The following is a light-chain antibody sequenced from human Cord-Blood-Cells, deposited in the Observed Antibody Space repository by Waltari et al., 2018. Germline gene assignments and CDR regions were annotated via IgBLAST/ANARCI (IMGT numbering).Light chain of an antibody. V-gene: IGLV2-23*01. J-gene: IGLJ3*02. CDR2: EGS. Sequence: QSALTQPASVSGSPGQSITISCTGTSSDVGSYNLVSWYQQHPGKAPKLMIYEGSKRPSGVSNRFSGSKSGNTASLTISGLQAEDVADYYCCSYAGSSTLFGGGTKLTVL. CDR1: SSDVGSYNL. CDR3: CSYAGSSTL.